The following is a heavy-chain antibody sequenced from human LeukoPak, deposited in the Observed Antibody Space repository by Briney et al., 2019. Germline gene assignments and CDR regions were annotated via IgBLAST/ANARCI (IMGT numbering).Heavy chain of an antibody. D-gene: IGHD3-16*01. CDR3: ARGVNTYLWFGGDYMDV. Sequence: ASVKVSCKAFGYTFTGYWMHWVRQAPGQGPEWMGVISPSGGSTIYAQKFKGRVTLTRDMSTSADYLELSSLRSEDTAVYYCARGVNTYLWFGGDYMDVWGKGSTVTVSS. V-gene: IGHV1-46*01. J-gene: IGHJ6*03. CDR2: ISPSGGST. CDR1: GYTFTGYW.